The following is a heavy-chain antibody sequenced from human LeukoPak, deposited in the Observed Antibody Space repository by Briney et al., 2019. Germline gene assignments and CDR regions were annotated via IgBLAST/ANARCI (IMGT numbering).Heavy chain of an antibody. CDR1: GFTFGDYY. CDR2: ISSGGSAI. V-gene: IGHV3-11*04. D-gene: IGHD6-19*01. Sequence: GGSLRLSCAASGFTFGDYYMSLIRQAPGKGLEWVSYISSGGSAIYYADSVKGRFTISRDNAKNSLYLQMNSLRAEDTAVYYCARDQGESSGLYYFDYWGQGTLVTVSS. J-gene: IGHJ4*02. CDR3: ARDQGESSGLYYFDY.